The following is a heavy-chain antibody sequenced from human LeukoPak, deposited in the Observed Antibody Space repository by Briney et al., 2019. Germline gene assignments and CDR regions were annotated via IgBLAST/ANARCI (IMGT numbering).Heavy chain of an antibody. J-gene: IGHJ3*02. CDR2: IWYDGGNK. V-gene: IGHV3-33*01. CDR1: GFTFSNYG. D-gene: IGHD1-1*01. CDR3: AREGSTTVDAFDI. Sequence: GGSLRLSCAASGFTFSNYGMHWARQAPGKGLEWVAVIWYDGGNKYYADSVKGRFTISRDNSKNTLYLQMTSLRAEDTAVYYCAREGSTTVDAFDIWGQGTMVIVSS.